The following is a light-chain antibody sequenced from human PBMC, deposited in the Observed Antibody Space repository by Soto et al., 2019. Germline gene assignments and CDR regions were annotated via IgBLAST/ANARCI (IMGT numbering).Light chain of an antibody. V-gene: IGLV2-11*01. CDR1: SSDVGGYNY. CDR3: CSYAGSYSWV. J-gene: IGLJ3*02. CDR2: DVS. Sequence: QSALTQPRSVYGSPGQSVTISCTGTSSDVGGYNYVSWYQQHPGKVPKFMIFDVSERPSGVPDRFSGSKSGNTASLTISGLQVEDEADYYCCSYAGSYSWVFGGGTKLTVL.